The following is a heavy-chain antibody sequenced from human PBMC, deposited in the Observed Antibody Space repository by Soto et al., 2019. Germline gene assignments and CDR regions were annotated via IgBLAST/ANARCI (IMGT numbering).Heavy chain of an antibody. CDR1: GGTFSSST. V-gene: IGHV1-69*02. J-gene: IGHJ6*04. CDR3: ARPFDVNIVALDV. D-gene: IGHD5-12*01. Sequence: SVKVSCKASGGTFSSSTISWVRQAPGQGLEWMGRIIPILGIANYAQKFQGRVTITADKSTSTAYMELSSLRSEDTAVYYCARPFDVNIVALDVWGKGTTVTVSS. CDR2: IIPILGIA.